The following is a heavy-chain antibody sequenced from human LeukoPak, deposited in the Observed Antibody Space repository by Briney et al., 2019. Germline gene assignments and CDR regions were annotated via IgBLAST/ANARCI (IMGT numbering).Heavy chain of an antibody. CDR3: ARAVVAATFDY. CDR2: IYYSGST. V-gene: IGHV4-59*01. CDR1: GGSISSYY. Sequence: PSETLSLTCAVSGGSISSYYWSWIRQPPGKGLEWIGYIYYSGSTNYNPSLKSRVTISVDTSKNQFSLKLSYVTAADTAVYYCARAVVAATFDYWGQGTLVTVSS. J-gene: IGHJ4*02. D-gene: IGHD2-15*01.